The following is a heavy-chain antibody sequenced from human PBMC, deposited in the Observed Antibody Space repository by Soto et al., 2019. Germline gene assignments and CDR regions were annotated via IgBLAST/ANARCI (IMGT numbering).Heavy chain of an antibody. Sequence: GGSLRLSCAGSGFTCSSNSVNWVRQAPGKGLEWVSYIGTSSSTIYYADCVRGRFTISRDNANNSLYLQMNSLRAEDTAVYYCARDHDYNFDYWGQGTLVTVPQ. J-gene: IGHJ4*02. CDR1: GFTCSSNS. D-gene: IGHD4-4*01. CDR3: ARDHDYNFDY. V-gene: IGHV3-48*01. CDR2: IGTSSSTI.